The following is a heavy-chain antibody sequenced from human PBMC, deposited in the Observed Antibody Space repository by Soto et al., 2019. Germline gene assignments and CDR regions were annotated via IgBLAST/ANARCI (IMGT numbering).Heavy chain of an antibody. CDR1: GYTFTSYD. Sequence: QVQLVQSGAEVKKPGASVKVSCKASGYTFTSYDINWVRQATGQGLEWMGWMNPNSGNTGYAQKFQGRVTMTRNTSIRTVYMELSSLRSEDTAVYYCASSYGSGSYYNGGYWGQGTLVTVSS. D-gene: IGHD3-10*01. V-gene: IGHV1-8*01. J-gene: IGHJ4*02. CDR2: MNPNSGNT. CDR3: ASSYGSGSYYNGGY.